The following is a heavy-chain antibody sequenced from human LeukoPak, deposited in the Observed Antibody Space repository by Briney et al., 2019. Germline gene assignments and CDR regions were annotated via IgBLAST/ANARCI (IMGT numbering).Heavy chain of an antibody. CDR1: GFTFSSYG. CDR2: ISYDGSNK. Sequence: GRSLRLSCAASGFTFSSYGMHWVRQAPGKGLEWVAVISYDGSNKYYADSVKGRFTISRDNSKNTLYLQMNSLRAEDTAVYYCARAPTGYSSGWYPLSYYYGMDVWGQGTTVTVSS. CDR3: ARAPTGYSSGWYPLSYYYGMDV. J-gene: IGHJ6*02. V-gene: IGHV3-30-3*01. D-gene: IGHD6-19*01.